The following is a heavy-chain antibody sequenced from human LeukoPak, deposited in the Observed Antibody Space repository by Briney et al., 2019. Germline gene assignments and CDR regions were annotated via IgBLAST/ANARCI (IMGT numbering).Heavy chain of an antibody. D-gene: IGHD4-17*01. CDR2: IIWNGVSS. CDR1: GFTFDDYS. Sequence: GGSLRLSCAASGFTFDDYSMSWVRQPPGKGLEWVSGIIWNGVSSGYADSVKGRFTISRDNAKNSLYLQMNNLRVEDTAVYYCARDVPYGDYAWFDPWGQGTLVTVSS. CDR3: ARDVPYGDYAWFDP. V-gene: IGHV3-20*04. J-gene: IGHJ5*02.